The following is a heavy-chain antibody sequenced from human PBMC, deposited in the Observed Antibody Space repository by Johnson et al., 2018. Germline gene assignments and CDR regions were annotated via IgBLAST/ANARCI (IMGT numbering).Heavy chain of an antibody. CDR1: GYTFTSYP. Sequence: QVQLVQSGAEVEKPGASVKVSCKASGYTFTSYPMHWVRQAPGHRLEWMGWISADTDNTKYSQQFQGRVTITRDTAASTAYMGLSSLRSEETAGYYCARDLSRTGDAFDIWGQGTMITVSS. V-gene: IGHV1-3*01. CDR3: ARDLSRTGDAFDI. D-gene: IGHD1-1*01. CDR2: ISADTDNT. J-gene: IGHJ3*02.